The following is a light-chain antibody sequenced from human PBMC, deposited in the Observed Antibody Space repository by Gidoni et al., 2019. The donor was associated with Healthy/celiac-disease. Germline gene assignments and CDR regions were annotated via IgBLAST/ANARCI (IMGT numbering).Light chain of an antibody. CDR1: QSLLHSDGKTY. J-gene: IGKJ4*01. V-gene: IGKV2D-29*02. CDR2: AVS. Sequence: DIVMTQSPLSLSVTPGQPASISCRSSQSLLHSDGKTYLYCYLQKPGQSPQLLIDAVSNRFSGVPDRFSGRGSGTVFTLKISRVDDEDVGVYYCMQSIQLPLTFGRGTKVEIK. CDR3: MQSIQLPLT.